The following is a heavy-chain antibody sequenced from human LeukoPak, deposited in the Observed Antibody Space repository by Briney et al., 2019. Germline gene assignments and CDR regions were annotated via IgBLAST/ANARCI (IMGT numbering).Heavy chain of an antibody. D-gene: IGHD3-10*01. Sequence: SETLSLTCTVSGASISSGGYCWSWIRRHPGKGLEWIGYICYSGTTYYNPSLKSRVTISVDMSENQFSLKLSSVTAADTAVYYCANYGAGTYRFDPWGQGTLVTVSS. CDR3: ANYGAGTYRFDP. J-gene: IGHJ5*02. CDR2: ICYSGTT. CDR1: GASISSGGYC. V-gene: IGHV4-31*03.